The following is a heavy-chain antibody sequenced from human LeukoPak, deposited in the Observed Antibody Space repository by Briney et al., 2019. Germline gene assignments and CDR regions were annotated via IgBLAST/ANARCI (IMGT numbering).Heavy chain of an antibody. CDR2: ISSSSSFR. Sequence: GGSLRLSCAASGFNFSSYSMNSVRQAPGKGLEWVSSISSSSSFRHYADSVKGRFTISRDNAKNSLYLQMNSLRAEDTDVYYSARESSGYFYWGQGTLVTVSS. D-gene: IGHD3-22*01. CDR1: GFNFSSYS. J-gene: IGHJ4*02. CDR3: ARESSGYFY. V-gene: IGHV3-21*01.